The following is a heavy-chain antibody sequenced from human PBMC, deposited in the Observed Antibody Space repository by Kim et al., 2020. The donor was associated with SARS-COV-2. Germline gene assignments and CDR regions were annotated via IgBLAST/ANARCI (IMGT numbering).Heavy chain of an antibody. Sequence: SVKVSCKASGGTFSSYAISWVRQAPGQGLEWMGGIIPIFGTANYAQKFQGRVTITADESTSTAYMELSSLRSEDTAVYYCASVGVGAPPPYSDAFDIWGQGTMVTVSS. V-gene: IGHV1-69*13. J-gene: IGHJ3*02. CDR3: ASVGVGAPPPYSDAFDI. CDR2: IIPIFGTA. CDR1: GGTFSSYA. D-gene: IGHD1-26*01.